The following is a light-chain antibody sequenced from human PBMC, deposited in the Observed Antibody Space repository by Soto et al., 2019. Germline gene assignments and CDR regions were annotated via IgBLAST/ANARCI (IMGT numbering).Light chain of an antibody. CDR1: NIESKS. Sequence: SYELTQPPSVSVALGQTARISCGGSNIESKSVHWYQVRPGQAPRLVVYDDNDRPSGIPERFSGTNSGNTATLTISRVEAGDEADYCCQVWDSSGDLALFGGGTKLTVL. V-gene: IGLV3-21*02. CDR2: DDN. CDR3: QVWDSSGDLAL. J-gene: IGLJ2*01.